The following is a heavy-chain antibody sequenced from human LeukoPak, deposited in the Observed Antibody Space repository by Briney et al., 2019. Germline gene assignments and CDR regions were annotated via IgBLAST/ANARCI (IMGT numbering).Heavy chain of an antibody. CDR3: ATYRWYSDY. Sequence: GGSLRLSCAASGITSSNAWVSWVRQAPGKGLEWVGRIKSKSDGETTDYAAPVKGRFTIARDDSKNTLYMQMNSRKAEHPAINSCATYRWYSDYWGQGVLVTVSS. CDR1: GITSSNAW. D-gene: IGHD1-1*01. CDR2: IKSKSDGETT. V-gene: IGHV3-15*01. J-gene: IGHJ4*02.